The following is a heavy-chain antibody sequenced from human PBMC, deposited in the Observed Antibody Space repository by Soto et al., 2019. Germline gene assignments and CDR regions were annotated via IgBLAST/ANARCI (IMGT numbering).Heavy chain of an antibody. CDR2: IGGSGITA. D-gene: IGHD6-13*01. V-gene: IGHV3-23*01. J-gene: IGHJ4*02. CDR1: GFSFSSYA. Sequence: GVSLRHSCAASGFSFSSYAMSWVRQAPGKGLEWVSSIGGSGITAYYADSVKGRFTISRDNSKNAVYLHMNSLRAEDTAVYYWANASSAAGTYWVDYWGQGTLVTVSA. CDR3: ANASSAAGTYWVDY.